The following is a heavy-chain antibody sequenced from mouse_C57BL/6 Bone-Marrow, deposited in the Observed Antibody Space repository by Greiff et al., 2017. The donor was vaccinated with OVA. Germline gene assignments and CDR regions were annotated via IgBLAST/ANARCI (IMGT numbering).Heavy chain of an antibody. CDR1: GYTFTSYW. D-gene: IGHD4-1*02. V-gene: IGHV1-59*01. Sequence: QVQLKQPGAELVRPGTSVKLSCKASGYTFTSYWMHWVKQRPGQGLEWIGVIDPSYSYTNYNQKFKDKATLTVDTYSSTAYMQLSSQTSEDSAVYYCGGCQLGHYYAMDYWGQGTSVTVSS. CDR3: GGCQLGHYYAMDY. CDR2: IDPSYSYT. J-gene: IGHJ4*01.